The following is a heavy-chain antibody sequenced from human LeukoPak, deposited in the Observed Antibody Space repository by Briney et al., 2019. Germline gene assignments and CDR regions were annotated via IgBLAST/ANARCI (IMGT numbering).Heavy chain of an antibody. Sequence: SETLSLTCSVSGGSISGSYWSWIRQPPGKGLEWIGYIYYSGSTNYNPSLKSRVTISVDTSMNQFSLKLSSVTAADTAVYYCAREKGNSYGYDYWGQGTLVTVSS. V-gene: IGHV4-59*01. D-gene: IGHD5-18*01. J-gene: IGHJ4*02. CDR2: IYYSGST. CDR1: GGSISGSY. CDR3: AREKGNSYGYDY.